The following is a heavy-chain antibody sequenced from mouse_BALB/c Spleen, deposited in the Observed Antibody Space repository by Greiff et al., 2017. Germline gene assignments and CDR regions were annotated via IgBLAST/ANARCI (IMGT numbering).Heavy chain of an antibody. CDR1: GYTFTSYW. D-gene: IGHD2-4*01. CDR3: ARARTTMITSLAY. CDR2: IDPSDSET. J-gene: IGHJ3*01. V-gene: IGHV1-69*02. Sequence: VQLQQPGAELVKPGAPVKLSCKASGYTFTSYWMNWVKQRPGRGLEWIGRIDPSDSETHYNQKFKDKATLTVDKSSSTAYIQLSSLTSEDSAVYYSARARTTMITSLAYWGQGTLVTVSA.